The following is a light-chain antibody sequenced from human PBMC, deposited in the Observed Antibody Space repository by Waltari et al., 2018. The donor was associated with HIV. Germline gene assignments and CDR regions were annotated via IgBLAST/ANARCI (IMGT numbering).Light chain of an antibody. V-gene: IGKV2-28*01. CDR3: MQALQTPYT. J-gene: IGKJ2*01. Sequence: DIVMTQSPLSLPVTPGEPASISCRSSQSLLHSNGYNYLDWYLQKPGQSPQLLIYLGSNRASGIPDRFSGSGSCTDFTLKISRVEAEDVGVYYCMQALQTPYTFGQGTKLEIK. CDR2: LGS. CDR1: QSLLHSNGYNY.